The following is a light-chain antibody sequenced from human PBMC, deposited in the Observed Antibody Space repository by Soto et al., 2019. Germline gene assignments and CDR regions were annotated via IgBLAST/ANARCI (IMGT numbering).Light chain of an antibody. J-gene: IGKJ3*01. V-gene: IGKV1-39*01. Sequence: DIQMTQSPSSMSASVGDRVTITCRASESISNNLNWYQHKPGKAPKVLIYAASSLQSGVPSRFSGSGSGTDFILKITSLQAEDFATYYCQQSYSSLGFTFGPGTKVDL. CDR3: QQSYSSLGFT. CDR2: AAS. CDR1: ESISNN.